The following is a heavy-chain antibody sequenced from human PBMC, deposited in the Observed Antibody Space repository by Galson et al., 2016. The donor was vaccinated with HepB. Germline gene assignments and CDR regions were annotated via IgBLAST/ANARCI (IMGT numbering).Heavy chain of an antibody. CDR3: ARYGGDDAFFEY. D-gene: IGHD2-21*02. V-gene: IGHV3-7*03. J-gene: IGHJ4*02. CDR2: IKQDGTEK. Sequence: SLRLSCAASGFTFGIYWLSWVRQAPGKGLEWVANIKQDGTEKNYVDSVKGRFTISRDSAKNSLYLQMDSLRAEDTAVYYCARYGGDDAFFEYWGQGTLVTVSS. CDR1: GFTFGIYW.